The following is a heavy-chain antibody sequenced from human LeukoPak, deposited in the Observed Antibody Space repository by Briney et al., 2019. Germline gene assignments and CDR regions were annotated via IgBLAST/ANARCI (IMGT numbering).Heavy chain of an antibody. CDR1: GFTFDDYA. D-gene: IGHD3-3*01. CDR3: AKGSYDFWSGWDFDY. V-gene: IGHV3-9*03. J-gene: IGHJ4*02. Sequence: GRSLGLSCAASGFTFDDYAMHWVRQAPGKGLEWVSGISWNSGSIGYADSVKGRFTISRDNAKNSLYLQMNSPRAEDMALYYCAKGSYDFWSGWDFDYWGQGTLVTVSS. CDR2: ISWNSGSI.